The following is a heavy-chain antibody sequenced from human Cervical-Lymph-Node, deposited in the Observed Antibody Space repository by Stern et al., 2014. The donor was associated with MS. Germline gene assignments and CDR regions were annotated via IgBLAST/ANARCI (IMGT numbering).Heavy chain of an antibody. V-gene: IGHV4-59*08. J-gene: IGHJ6*02. Sequence: QVQLVESGPGLVKPSETLSLTCTVSGGSISSYYWSWIRQPPGKGLEWIAYIYDSGSTAYNPSLKSRVTISVDTSKNQISLKLRSVTAADTALYYCARNNRNYYYFGLDVWGQGTTVTVSS. D-gene: IGHD1-1*01. CDR2: IYDSGST. CDR1: GGSISSYY. CDR3: ARNNRNYYYFGLDV.